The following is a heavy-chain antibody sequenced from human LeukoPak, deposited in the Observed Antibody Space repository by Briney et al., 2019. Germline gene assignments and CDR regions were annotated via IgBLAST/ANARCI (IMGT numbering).Heavy chain of an antibody. Sequence: PGGSLGLSCAASGFTFSTYWMSWVRQAPGKGLEWVANIKYDGSEKFYVDSVKGRFTISRDNAKNSLYLQMNSLRAEDTAVYYCARDMGFNAFDIWGQGTMVTVSS. D-gene: IGHD1-26*01. J-gene: IGHJ3*02. V-gene: IGHV3-7*01. CDR2: IKYDGSEK. CDR1: GFTFSTYW. CDR3: ARDMGFNAFDI.